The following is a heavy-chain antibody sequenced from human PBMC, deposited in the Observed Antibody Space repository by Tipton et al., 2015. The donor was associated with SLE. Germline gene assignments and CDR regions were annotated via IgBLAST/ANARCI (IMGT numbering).Heavy chain of an antibody. D-gene: IGHD6-19*01. CDR1: GASVTDFY. CDR2: MFYIGNS. Sequence: TLSLTCTVSGASVTDFYWSWLRKPPGKGLQWIGFMFYIGNSEYNPSLKSRVTISIDTSKSQYSLNLTSVTAADTAVYYCAAYNSGGHAFHIWGQGTMVTVSS. J-gene: IGHJ3*02. CDR3: AAYNSGGHAFHI. V-gene: IGHV4-59*02.